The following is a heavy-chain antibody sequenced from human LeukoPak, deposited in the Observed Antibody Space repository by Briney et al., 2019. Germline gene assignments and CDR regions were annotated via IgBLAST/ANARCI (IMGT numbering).Heavy chain of an antibody. Sequence: GGSLRLSCAASGFTFSSYAMSWVRQAPGKGLEWVSAISGSGGSTYYADSVKGRFTISRDNSKNTLYLQMNSLRAEDTAVYYCAKVRYCSSTSCLSGFDYWGQGTLVTVSS. CDR3: AKVRYCSSTSCLSGFDY. V-gene: IGHV3-23*01. CDR2: ISGSGGST. J-gene: IGHJ4*02. CDR1: GFTFSSYA. D-gene: IGHD2-2*01.